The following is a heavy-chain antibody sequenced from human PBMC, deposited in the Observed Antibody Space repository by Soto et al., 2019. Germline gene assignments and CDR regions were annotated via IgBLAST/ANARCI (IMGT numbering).Heavy chain of an antibody. CDR2: ISAYNGNT. CDR1: GYTFTSYG. Sequence: ASVKVSCKASGYTFTSYGISWVQQAPGQGLEWMGWISAYNGNTNYAQKLQGRVTMTTETSTSTAYMELRSLRSDDTAVYYCARFGYCTNGVCYNDDAFDIWGQGTMVTVSS. V-gene: IGHV1-18*01. J-gene: IGHJ3*02. CDR3: ARFGYCTNGVCYNDDAFDI. D-gene: IGHD2-8*01.